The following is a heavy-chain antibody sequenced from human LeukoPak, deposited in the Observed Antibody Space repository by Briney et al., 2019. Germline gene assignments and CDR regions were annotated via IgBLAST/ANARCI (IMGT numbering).Heavy chain of an antibody. CDR1: GFIFSNYD. J-gene: IGHJ4*01. D-gene: IGHD3-9*01. CDR3: AKWGDYDILTGYYDSDY. CDR2: IGGRDGGT. Sequence: PGASLRLSCAASGFIFSNYDMSWVRQAPGKGLEWVSAIGGRDGGTYYADSVKGRFTVSRDDPKNTLYLQMNTLRVEDTAVYYCAKWGDYDILTGYYDSDYWGQGTLVTVSS. V-gene: IGHV3-23*01.